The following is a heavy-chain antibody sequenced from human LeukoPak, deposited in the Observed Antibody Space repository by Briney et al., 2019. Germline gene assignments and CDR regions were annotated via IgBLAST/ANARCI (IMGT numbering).Heavy chain of an antibody. V-gene: IGHV3-23*01. J-gene: IGHJ3*02. CDR1: GFTFSNYA. Sequence: PGGSLRLSCAASGFTFSNYAMSWVRQAPGNGLEWVSAISGSGGSTFHADSAQGRLIISRDNSKNMLYLQLNSLRVEDTAVYYCARDKIVVVVSTTLPEIWGQGTMVTVSS. D-gene: IGHD2-15*01. CDR3: ARDKIVVVVSTTLPEI. CDR2: ISGSGGST.